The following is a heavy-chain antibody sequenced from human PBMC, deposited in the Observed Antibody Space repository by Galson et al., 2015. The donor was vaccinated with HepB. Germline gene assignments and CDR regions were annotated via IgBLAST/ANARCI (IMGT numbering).Heavy chain of an antibody. CDR1: GFSFRDCA. CDR3: ARDGDTAPPDY. Sequence: SLRLSCATSGFSFRDCAMNWFRQAPGKGLEWVGFIRSKPYGGTTQYVASVKGRFTISRDDSKSIAYLQMDSLRVEDTAVYYCARDGDTAPPDYWGQGTLVTVSS. J-gene: IGHJ4*02. V-gene: IGHV3-49*03. CDR2: IRSKPYGGTT.